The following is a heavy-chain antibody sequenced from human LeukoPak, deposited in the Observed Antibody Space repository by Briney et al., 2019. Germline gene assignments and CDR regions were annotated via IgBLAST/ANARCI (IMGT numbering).Heavy chain of an antibody. V-gene: IGHV4-31*03. CDR2: IYYSGST. CDR1: GGSISSGGYY. J-gene: IGHJ5*02. D-gene: IGHD6-25*01. Sequence: SETLSLTCTVSGGSISSGGYYWSWIRQHPGKGLEWIGYIYYSGSTYYNPPLKSRVTISVDTSKNQFSLKLSSVTAADTAVYYCARGIERVNWFDPWGQGTLVTVSS. CDR3: ARGIERVNWFDP.